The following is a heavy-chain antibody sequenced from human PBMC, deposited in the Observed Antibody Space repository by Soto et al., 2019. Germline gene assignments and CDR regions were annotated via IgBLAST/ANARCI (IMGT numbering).Heavy chain of an antibody. J-gene: IGHJ6*02. CDR1: GFSLSTSGVG. Sequence: QITLKESGPTLVKPTQTLTLTCTFSGFSLSTSGVGVGWIRQPPGKALEWLALIYWDDDKRYSPSLKSRLTTTKDPSNTQVVLTMTTTDPVDTATYYSAHRRGIMAVWGQGTTVTVSS. CDR3: AHRRGIMAV. V-gene: IGHV2-5*02. CDR2: IYWDDDK.